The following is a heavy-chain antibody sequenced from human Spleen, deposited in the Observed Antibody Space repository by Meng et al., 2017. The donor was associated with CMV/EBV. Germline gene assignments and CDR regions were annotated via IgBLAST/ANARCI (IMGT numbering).Heavy chain of an antibody. CDR1: GYTFADYG. Sequence: ASVKVSCKASGYTFADYGFSWVRQAPGQGLEWMGWISTYNDDTNFAQKFQGRVTMTTDTSTSTAYMELRSLRSDDTAVYYCARDLHIVIEPTAAYYYYYATMDVWGQGTTVTVSS. V-gene: IGHV1-18*01. J-gene: IGHJ6*02. D-gene: IGHD2-2*01. CDR2: ISTYNDDT. CDR3: ARDLHIVIEPTAAYYYYYATMDV.